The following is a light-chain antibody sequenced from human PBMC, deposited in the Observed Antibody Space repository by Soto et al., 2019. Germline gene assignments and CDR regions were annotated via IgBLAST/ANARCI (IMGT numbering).Light chain of an antibody. CDR3: QQYGDSPLT. CDR1: QSLIFDDGNTY. J-gene: IGKJ4*01. V-gene: IGKV2-30*01. Sequence: DFVMTQSPLSLPVPLGQPAAISCRSIQSLIFDDGNTYLSWFHQRPGQSPRRLIYTVSNRASGVPDRFSGSGSGTDFTVTISRLEPEDFAVYYCQQYGDSPLTFGGGTKVDIK. CDR2: TVS.